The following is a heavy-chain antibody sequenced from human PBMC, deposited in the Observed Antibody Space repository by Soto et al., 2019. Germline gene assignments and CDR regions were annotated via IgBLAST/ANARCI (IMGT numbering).Heavy chain of an antibody. CDR3: ARDFTRRDGYNPLGY. CDR2: ISSSNSYI. D-gene: IGHD5-12*01. J-gene: IGHJ4*02. CDR1: GFTFSSYS. Sequence: GGSLRLSCAASGFTFSSYSMNWVRQAPGKGLEWVSSISSSNSYIYYADSVKGRFTISRDNAKNSLYLQMNSLRAEDTAVYYCARDFTRRDGYNPLGYWGQGTLVTVSS. V-gene: IGHV3-21*01.